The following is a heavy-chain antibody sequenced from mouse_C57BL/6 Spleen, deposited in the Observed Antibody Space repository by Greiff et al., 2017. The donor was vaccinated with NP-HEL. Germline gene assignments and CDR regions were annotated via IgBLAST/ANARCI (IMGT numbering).Heavy chain of an antibody. Sequence: EVQLQESGPGLVKPSQSLSLTCSVTGYSITSSYYWNWIRQFPGNKLEWMGYISYDGSNNYNPSLKNRISITRDTSKNQFFLKLNSVTTEDTATYYCARDWPKLFDAYWGQGTLVTVSA. CDR2: ISYDGSN. V-gene: IGHV3-6*01. J-gene: IGHJ3*01. CDR1: GYSITSSYY. D-gene: IGHD4-1*01. CDR3: ARDWPKLFDAY.